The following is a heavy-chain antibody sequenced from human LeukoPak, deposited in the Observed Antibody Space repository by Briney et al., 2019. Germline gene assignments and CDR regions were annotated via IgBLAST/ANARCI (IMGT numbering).Heavy chain of an antibody. CDR2: ISGYNGNT. CDR3: ARQKVGATDWFDP. D-gene: IGHD1-26*01. J-gene: IGHJ5*02. V-gene: IGHV1-18*01. CDR1: GYTFTIYG. Sequence: ASVTVSCKASGYTFTIYGISWVRQAPGQGLEWMGWISGYNGNTNYAQKLQGRVTMTTDTSTNTAYMELRSLRSDDTAVYYCARQKVGATDWFDPWGQGTLVTVSS.